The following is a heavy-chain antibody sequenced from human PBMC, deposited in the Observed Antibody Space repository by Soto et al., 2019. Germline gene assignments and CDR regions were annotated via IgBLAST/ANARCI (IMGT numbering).Heavy chain of an antibody. CDR3: ARGPSERFLEWLEIDY. CDR2: IWYDGSNK. Sequence: QVQLVESGGGVVQPGRSLRLSCAASGFTFSSYGMHWVRQAPGKGLEWVAVIWYDGSNKCYADSVKGRFTISRDNSKNTLYLQMNSLRAEDTAVYYCARGPSERFLEWLEIDYWGQGTLVTVSS. V-gene: IGHV3-33*01. D-gene: IGHD3-3*01. CDR1: GFTFSSYG. J-gene: IGHJ4*02.